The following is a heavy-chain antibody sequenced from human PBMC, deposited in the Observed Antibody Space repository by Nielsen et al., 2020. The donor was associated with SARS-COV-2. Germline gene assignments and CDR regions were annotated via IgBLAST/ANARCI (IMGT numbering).Heavy chain of an antibody. CDR3: AREASGYDHYKYGMDV. V-gene: IGHV4-31*03. J-gene: IGHJ6*02. Sequence: SETLSLTCTVSGASISSGGYFWSWIRQHPGKGLEWIGYIYFTGRTFYNPSLKSRVAMSVDTSKNQFSLDLKSVTAADTAVYYCAREASGYDHYKYGMDVWGLGATVTVSS. D-gene: IGHD5-12*01. CDR1: GASISSGGYF. CDR2: IYFTGRT.